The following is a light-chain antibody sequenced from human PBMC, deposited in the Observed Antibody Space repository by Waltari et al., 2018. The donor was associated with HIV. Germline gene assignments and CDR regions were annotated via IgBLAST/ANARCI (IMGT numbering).Light chain of an antibody. Sequence: QSVLTQPASVSGSPGQSLTLSCTGTTNDIGSYKYVSWYQQSPDKAPKRIIYEVSNRPSGISSRFSGSKSGNTASLTISGLQADDEAYYHCSSYSRGALLFGGGTKVTVL. CDR1: TNDIGSYKY. J-gene: IGLJ2*01. CDR2: EVS. CDR3: SSYSRGALL. V-gene: IGLV2-14*01.